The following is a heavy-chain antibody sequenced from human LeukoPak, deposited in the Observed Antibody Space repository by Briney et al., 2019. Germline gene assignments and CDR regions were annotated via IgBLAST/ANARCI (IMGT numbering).Heavy chain of an antibody. CDR3: ARTLAAEIYLWSDGFSDY. V-gene: IGHV1-18*01. CDR1: GYTFTNHG. Sequence: GASVKVSCKASGYTFTNHGISWVRQAPGQGLEWMGWISVYNGDTNYAQKLQDRVTMTTDTLTNIAYMELRSLRSDDTAVYYCARTLAAEIYLWSDGFSDYWGQGTLVTVSS. D-gene: IGHD5-18*01. J-gene: IGHJ4*02. CDR2: ISVYNGDT.